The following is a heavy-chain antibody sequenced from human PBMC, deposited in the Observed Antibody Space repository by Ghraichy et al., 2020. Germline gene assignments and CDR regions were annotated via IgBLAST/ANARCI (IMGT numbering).Heavy chain of an antibody. CDR2: SYYRGST. D-gene: IGHD4-23*01. CDR1: GGSVSTENYY. Sequence: SQTLSLTCTVSGGSVSTENYYWSWIRQPPGKRLEWIGYSYYRGSTTYNPSLRSRVTISVDTSKNQFSLKLSSVTAADTAVYYCARAVGGRDWYFDLWGRGTLVIVSS. V-gene: IGHV4-61*01. CDR3: ARAVGGRDWYFDL. J-gene: IGHJ2*01.